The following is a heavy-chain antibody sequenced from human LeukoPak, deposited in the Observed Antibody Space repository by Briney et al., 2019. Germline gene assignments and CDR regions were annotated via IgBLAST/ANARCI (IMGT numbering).Heavy chain of an antibody. J-gene: IGHJ4*02. V-gene: IGHV4-4*07. CDR2: IYTSGST. CDR1: GGSISSYY. D-gene: IGHD6-13*01. Sequence: PSETLCLTCTVSGGSISSYYWSWIRQPPGKGLEWIGRIYTSGSTNYNPSLKSRVTMSVDTSKNQFSLKLSSVTAADTAVYYCARASSSSWYPNFDYWGQGTLVTVSS. CDR3: ARASSSSWYPNFDY.